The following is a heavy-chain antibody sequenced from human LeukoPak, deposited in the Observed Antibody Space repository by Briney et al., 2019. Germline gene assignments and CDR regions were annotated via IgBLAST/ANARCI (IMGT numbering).Heavy chain of an antibody. CDR2: ISSSSSYI. CDR1: GFTFSSYS. CDR3: AREGNMVVTPGSFDI. Sequence: GSLRLSCAASGFTFSSYSMIWVRQAPGKGLEWVSYISSSSSYIYYADSMKGRFTISRDNAKSSLYLQMNSLRAEDTAVYYCAREGNMVVTPGSFDIWGQGTMVTVSS. D-gene: IGHD4-23*01. V-gene: IGHV3-21*01. J-gene: IGHJ3*02.